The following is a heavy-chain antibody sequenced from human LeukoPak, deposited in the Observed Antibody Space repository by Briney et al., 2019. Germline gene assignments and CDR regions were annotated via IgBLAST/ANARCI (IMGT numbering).Heavy chain of an antibody. CDR2: ISWSGGYI. Sequence: GGSLRLSCAASGFTFDDYGMSWVRQAPGKGLEWVSGISWSGGYIGYVDSVKGRFTISRDNAKNSLYLQMNSLRAEDTALYYCARGYYDSSGKGGYFLDYWGQGTLVTVSS. J-gene: IGHJ4*02. D-gene: IGHD3-22*01. CDR1: GFTFDDYG. V-gene: IGHV3-20*04. CDR3: ARGYYDSSGKGGYFLDY.